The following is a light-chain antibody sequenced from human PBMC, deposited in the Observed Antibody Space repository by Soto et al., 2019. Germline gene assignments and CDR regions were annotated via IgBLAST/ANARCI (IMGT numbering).Light chain of an antibody. CDR3: QSYDSSLSGYV. V-gene: IGLV1-40*01. J-gene: IGLJ1*01. Sequence: QWVLTQPASVAGAPGRRVTISCTGSSSNIGAGYDVHWYQQLPGTAPKLLIYGNSNRPSGVPDRFSGSKSGTSASLAITGLQAEDEADYYCQSYDSSLSGYVFGTGT. CDR2: GNS. CDR1: SSNIGAGYD.